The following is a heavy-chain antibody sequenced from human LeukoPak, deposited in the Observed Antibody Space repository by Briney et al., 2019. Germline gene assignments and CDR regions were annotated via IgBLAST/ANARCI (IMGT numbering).Heavy chain of an antibody. V-gene: IGHV1-69*05. CDR2: IIPIFGTA. D-gene: IGHD6-6*01. Sequence: SVKVSCKASGGTFSSYAISWVRQAPGQGLEWMGGIIPIFGTANYAQKFQGRVTITTDESTSTAYMGLSSLRSEDTAVYYCARDYPRIAARPAYSGYMDVWGKGTTVTVSS. CDR1: GGTFSSYA. CDR3: ARDYPRIAARPAYSGYMDV. J-gene: IGHJ6*03.